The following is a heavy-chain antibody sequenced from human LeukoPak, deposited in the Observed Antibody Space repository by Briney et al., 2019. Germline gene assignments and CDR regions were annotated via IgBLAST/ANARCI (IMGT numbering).Heavy chain of an antibody. J-gene: IGHJ5*02. CDR2: IIPIFGTA. CDR3: ASSITMIVVASGYNWFDP. D-gene: IGHD3-22*01. V-gene: IGHV1-69*13. Sequence: SVKVSCKASGGTFSSYAISWVRQAPGQGLEWMGGIIPIFGTANYAQKFQGRVTITADESTSTAYMELSSLRSEDTAVYYCASSITMIVVASGYNWFDPWGQGTLVTVSS. CDR1: GGTFSSYA.